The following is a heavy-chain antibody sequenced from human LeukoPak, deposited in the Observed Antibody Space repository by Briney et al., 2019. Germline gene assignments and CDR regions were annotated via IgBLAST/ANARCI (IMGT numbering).Heavy chain of an antibody. CDR1: GGSISSSSYY. CDR2: IYYSGST. J-gene: IGHJ6*03. D-gene: IGHD5-24*01. Sequence: SETLSLTCTISGGSISSSSYYWGWIRQPPGKGLEWIGSIYYSGSTYYNPSLKSRVTISVDTSKNQFSLKLSSVTAADTVMYYCARLAGSYKPHPSWYYYYYMDVWGKGTTVTVSS. CDR3: ARLAGSYKPHPSWYYYYYMDV. V-gene: IGHV4-39*01.